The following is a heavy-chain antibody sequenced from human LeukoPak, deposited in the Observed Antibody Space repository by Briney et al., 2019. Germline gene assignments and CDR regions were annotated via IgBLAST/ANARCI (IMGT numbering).Heavy chain of an antibody. Sequence: GGSLRLSCAASGFTFSSYAMHWVRQAPGKGLEWVAVISYGGSNKYYADSVKGRFTISRDNSKNTLYLQMNSLRAEDTAVYYCARDQDSSGWYGSDAFDIWGQGTMVTVSS. CDR3: ARDQDSSGWYGSDAFDI. V-gene: IGHV3-30*04. CDR2: ISYGGSNK. D-gene: IGHD6-19*01. CDR1: GFTFSSYA. J-gene: IGHJ3*02.